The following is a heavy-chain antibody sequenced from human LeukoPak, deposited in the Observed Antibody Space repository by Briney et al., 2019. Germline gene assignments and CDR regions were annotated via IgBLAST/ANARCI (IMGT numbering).Heavy chain of an antibody. J-gene: IGHJ1*01. CDR1: RGTFSGFA. CDR2: IIPIIDKT. D-gene: IGHD6-13*01. V-gene: IGHV1-69*04. CDR3: ARVATDGEYLRH. Sequence: SVKVSCKASRGTFSGFAINWVRQAPGQGLEWMGRIIPIIDKTNYAQKFQGRVTITADKSTSTAYLELSSLRSDDTAVYYCARVATDGEYLRHWGQGTLVTVST.